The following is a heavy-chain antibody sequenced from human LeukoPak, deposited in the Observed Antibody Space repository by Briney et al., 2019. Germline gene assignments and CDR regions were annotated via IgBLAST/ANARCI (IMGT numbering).Heavy chain of an antibody. J-gene: IGHJ4*02. CDR2: ISSSSSYI. Sequence: GGSLRLSCAASGFTFSSYSMNWVRQAPGKGLEWVSSISSSSSYIYYADSVKGRFTISRGNAKNSLYLQMNSLRAEDTAVYYCARDGRDGLQSFDFDYWGQGTLVTVSS. CDR3: ARDGRDGLQSFDFDY. D-gene: IGHD5-24*01. CDR1: GFTFSSYS. V-gene: IGHV3-21*01.